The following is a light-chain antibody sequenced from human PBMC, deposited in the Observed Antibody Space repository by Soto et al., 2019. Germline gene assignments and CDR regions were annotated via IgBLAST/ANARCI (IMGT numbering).Light chain of an antibody. Sequence: IVLTQSPGTLSLSPGDRATLSCRASHSMSNSNLAWYQHKPGQAPRLPIYGASNRATGIQDRFSGSGSGTDFILTIKRLEPEEFAVYYCQQYGSSPITVGQGTRLEIK. CDR1: HSMSNSN. V-gene: IGKV3-20*01. CDR2: GAS. CDR3: QQYGSSPIT. J-gene: IGKJ5*01.